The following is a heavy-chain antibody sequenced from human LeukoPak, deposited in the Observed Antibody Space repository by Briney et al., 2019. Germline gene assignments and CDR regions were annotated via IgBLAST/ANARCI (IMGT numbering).Heavy chain of an antibody. CDR3: ARAQETVPIDY. Sequence: SGTLSLTCAVYVGSFSGYYWTWIRQSPGKGLEWIGEINHSGSTNYNPSLKSRVTISVDTSKNQFSLRMRSVTAADTAVYFCARAQETVPIDYWGQGTLVTVSS. J-gene: IGHJ4*02. V-gene: IGHV4-34*01. CDR2: INHSGST. CDR1: VGSFSGYY. D-gene: IGHD4-11*01.